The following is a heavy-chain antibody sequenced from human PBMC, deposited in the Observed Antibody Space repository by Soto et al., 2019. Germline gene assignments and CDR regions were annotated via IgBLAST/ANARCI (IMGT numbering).Heavy chain of an antibody. CDR3: AKRRGAGGHFDY. Sequence: DVQLLESGGGLVQPAGSLRLSCAASGFTFSSYAMGWVRQGPGKGREWVAVVSIGGSTHYADSVRGRFTISRDNSTNRLSLQMNSLPDEDTAVYFCAKRRGAGGHFDYWGQGALVTVSS. CDR1: GFTFSSYA. J-gene: IGHJ4*02. CDR2: VSIGGST. V-gene: IGHV3-23*01. D-gene: IGHD2-15*01.